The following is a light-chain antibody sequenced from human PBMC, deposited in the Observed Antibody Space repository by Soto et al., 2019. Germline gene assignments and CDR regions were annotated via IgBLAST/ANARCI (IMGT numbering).Light chain of an antibody. Sequence: DGHMIQSPSTLSASVGDRINITCLACQSISRSLEWYQQKAGKAPKVLIYHASSLESGVPSRFRGSGSGTEFTLTISSLQPDDFETYYCQQYNSYLRTFGQGTKVDNK. CDR1: QSISRS. CDR3: QQYNSYLRT. CDR2: HAS. V-gene: IGKV1-5*01. J-gene: IGKJ1*01.